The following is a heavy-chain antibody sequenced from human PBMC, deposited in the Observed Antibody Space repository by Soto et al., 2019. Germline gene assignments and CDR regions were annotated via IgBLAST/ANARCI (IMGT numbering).Heavy chain of an antibody. CDR2: ISDGADTT. J-gene: IGHJ6*02. D-gene: IGHD3-10*01. Sequence: PGGSLRLSCAVSGFTFSSYDMSWVRQAPGKGPEWVSGISDGADTTYYVDSVKGRFTISGDNSKNTLYLQMNSLRVEDTAVYYCAKTTYGAEKYGMDVWGQGTTVTVSS. V-gene: IGHV3-23*01. CDR3: AKTTYGAEKYGMDV. CDR1: GFTFSSYD.